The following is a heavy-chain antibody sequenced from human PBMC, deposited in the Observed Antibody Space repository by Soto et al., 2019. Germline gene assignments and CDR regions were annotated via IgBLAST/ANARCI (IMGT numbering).Heavy chain of an antibody. CDR1: GFTFSSYW. CDR2: IKEDGSEK. Sequence: GGSLRLSCAASGFTFSSYWMSWVRQAPGKGLEWVANIKEDGSEKYYVDSVEGRFTVSRDNAKNSLDLQMNSLRGEDTAVYYCARGRGYSGYYFDYWGQGTLVTVSS. J-gene: IGHJ4*02. CDR3: ARGRGYSGYYFDY. D-gene: IGHD5-12*01. V-gene: IGHV3-7*03.